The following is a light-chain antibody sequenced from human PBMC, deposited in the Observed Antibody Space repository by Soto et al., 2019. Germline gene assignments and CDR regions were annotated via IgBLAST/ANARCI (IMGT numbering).Light chain of an antibody. J-gene: IGLJ1*01. CDR3: QSYDSSLSGYV. CDR2: ENN. Sequence: QSVLTQPPSVSVAPGQRDTISCTGSSSNIGAGYEAHWYQQVPGTAPKLLIYENNNRPSGVPDRFSGSKSGTSASLAITGLQAEDEAEYYCQSYDSSLSGYVFGTGTKLTVL. CDR1: SSNIGAGYE. V-gene: IGLV1-40*01.